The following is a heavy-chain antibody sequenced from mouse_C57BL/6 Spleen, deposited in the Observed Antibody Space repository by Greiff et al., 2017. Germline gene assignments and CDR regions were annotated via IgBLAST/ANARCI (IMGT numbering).Heavy chain of an antibody. J-gene: IGHJ2*01. CDR1: GYTFTSYW. CDR2: IDPSDSYT. CDR3: ARSEGTGDY. V-gene: IGHV1-59*01. Sequence: QVQLQQPGAELVRPGTSVKLSCKASGYTFTSYWMHWVKQRPGQGLEWIGVIDPSDSYTNYNQKFKDKATLTVDTSSSTAYMQLSSLTSEDSAVYYCARSEGTGDYWGQGTTLTVSS. D-gene: IGHD2-14*01.